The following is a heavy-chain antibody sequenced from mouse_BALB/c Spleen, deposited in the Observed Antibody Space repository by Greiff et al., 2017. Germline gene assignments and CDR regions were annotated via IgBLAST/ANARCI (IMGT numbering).Heavy chain of an antibody. CDR2: ISTYNGNT. J-gene: IGHJ2*01. CDR3: AREEGNYYRYYYFDY. D-gene: IGHD2-14*01. Sequence: QVQLKQSGPEVVRPGVSVKISCKGSGYTFTDYAMHWVKQSHAKSLEWIGVISTYNGNTNYNQKFKGKATMTVDKSSSTAYMELARLTSEDSAIYYCAREEGNYYRYYYFDYWGQGTTLTVSS. V-gene: IGHV1-67*01. CDR1: GYTFTDYA.